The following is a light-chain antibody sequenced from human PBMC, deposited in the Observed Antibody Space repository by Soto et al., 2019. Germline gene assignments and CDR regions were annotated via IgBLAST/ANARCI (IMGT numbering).Light chain of an antibody. Sequence: DIVMTQSPDSLTVSLGERATINCKSSQNVLFNSNNKNYLAWYQQKPGQPPKLLIYWASTRESGVPDRFSGSGSGTDFTLTISSLQAEDVAIYYCQQYYSFPLTFGGGTKVEIK. CDR1: QNVLFNSNNKNY. J-gene: IGKJ4*01. V-gene: IGKV4-1*01. CDR2: WAS. CDR3: QQYYSFPLT.